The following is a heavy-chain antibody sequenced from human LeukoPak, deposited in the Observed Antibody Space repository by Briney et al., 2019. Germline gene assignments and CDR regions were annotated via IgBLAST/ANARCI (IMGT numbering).Heavy chain of an antibody. CDR3: ATYCSGGSCYPDDNYYGMDV. CDR2: INPNSGGT. D-gene: IGHD2-15*01. J-gene: IGHJ6*04. CDR1: GYTFTGYY. Sequence: ASVKVSCKASGYTFTGYYMHWVRQAPGRGLEWMGWINPNSGGTNYAQKFQGRVTMTRDTSISTAYMELSRLRSDDTAVYYCATYCSGGSCYPDDNYYGMDVWGKGTTVTVSS. V-gene: IGHV1-2*02.